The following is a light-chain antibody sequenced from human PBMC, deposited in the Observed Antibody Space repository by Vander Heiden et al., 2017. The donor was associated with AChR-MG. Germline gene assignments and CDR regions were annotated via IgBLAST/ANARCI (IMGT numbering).Light chain of an antibody. CDR1: SSDVGNYNY. V-gene: IGLV2-11*01. CDR2: DVS. J-gene: IGLJ2*01. Sequence: QSALTQPHSVSGSPGQPVTIPCTGTSSDVGNYNYVSWYKQQPGKAPKLVVYDVSKRPSGVPDRFSGSKSGNTASLTISGLQVEDEADYYCCSYVGTYTVVFGGGTQLTV. CDR3: CSYVGTYTVV.